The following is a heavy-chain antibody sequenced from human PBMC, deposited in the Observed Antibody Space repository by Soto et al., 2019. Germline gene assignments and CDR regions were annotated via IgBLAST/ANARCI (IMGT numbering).Heavy chain of an antibody. Sequence: DVQLVESGGGLVQPGGSLRLSCAASGFNVSSYEMNWVRQAPGKGLEWISYISGGGGTVYYADSVKGRFTISRDNAQNSLYLQMNTLRAEDTALYYCVFWGDATTNFYSYHMDVWGQGTTVSVSS. CDR1: GFNVSSYE. CDR2: ISGGGGTV. V-gene: IGHV3-48*03. J-gene: IGHJ6*02. D-gene: IGHD3-10*02. CDR3: VFWGDATTNFYSYHMDV.